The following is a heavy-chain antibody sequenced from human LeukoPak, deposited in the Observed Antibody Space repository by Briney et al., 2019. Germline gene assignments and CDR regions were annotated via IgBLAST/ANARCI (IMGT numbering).Heavy chain of an antibody. Sequence: GGSLRLSCAASGFTVSSNYMSWVRQAPGKGLEWVSVLYSGGGTYYADSVKGRFIISRDNSKNTLYLQMNSLRAEDTAVYYCARGYIGYDPFDYWGQGTLVTVSS. CDR3: ARGYIGYDPFDY. J-gene: IGHJ4*02. V-gene: IGHV3-66*01. CDR1: GFTVSSNY. D-gene: IGHD5-12*01. CDR2: LYSGGGT.